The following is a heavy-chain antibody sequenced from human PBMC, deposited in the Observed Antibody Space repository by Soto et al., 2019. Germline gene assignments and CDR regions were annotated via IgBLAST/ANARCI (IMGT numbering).Heavy chain of an antibody. J-gene: IGHJ6*02. CDR2: ISAYNGNT. CDR1: GYTFTSYG. Sequence: ASVKVSCKASGYTFTSYGISWVRQAPGQGLEWMGWISAYNGNTNYAQKLQGRVTMTTDTSTSTAYMELRSLRSDDTAVYYCARDGRSGSYPGYYYYYGMDVWGQGTAVTVYS. D-gene: IGHD1-26*01. V-gene: IGHV1-18*04. CDR3: ARDGRSGSYPGYYYYYGMDV.